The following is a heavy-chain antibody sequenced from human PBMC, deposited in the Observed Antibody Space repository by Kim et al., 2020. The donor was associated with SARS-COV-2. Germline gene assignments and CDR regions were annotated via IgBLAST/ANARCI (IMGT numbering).Heavy chain of an antibody. CDR2: IGASGSLT. Sequence: GGSLRLSCAASGFAFSSYTMAWVRQAPGKRLEWVSSIGASGSLTFYRASVEGRFTISRDDFTNTLYLQTNSLRPEDTAVYFCARALMVVPSTRTYNSFDPWGQGTLVTVSS. CDR3: ARALMVVPSTRTYNSFDP. D-gene: IGHD2-21*02. V-gene: IGHV3-23*01. CDR1: GFAFSSYT. J-gene: IGHJ5*02.